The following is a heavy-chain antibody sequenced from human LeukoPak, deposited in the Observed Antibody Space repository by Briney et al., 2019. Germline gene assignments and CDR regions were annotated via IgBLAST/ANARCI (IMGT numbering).Heavy chain of an antibody. Sequence: GESLKISCKGSGYSFTSYWIGWVRQMRGKGLEWMGIIYPGDSDTRYSPSFQGQVTISADKSISTAYLQWSSLKASDTAMYYCARRDYGSGSYPSSFDYWGQGTLVTVSS. V-gene: IGHV5-51*01. D-gene: IGHD3-10*01. CDR2: IYPGDSDT. J-gene: IGHJ4*02. CDR3: ARRDYGSGSYPSSFDY. CDR1: GYSFTSYW.